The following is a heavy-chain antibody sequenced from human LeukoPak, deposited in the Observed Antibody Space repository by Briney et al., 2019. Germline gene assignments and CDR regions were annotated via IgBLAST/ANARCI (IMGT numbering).Heavy chain of an antibody. CDR3: ARDSRPIFEWQQLGGDY. D-gene: IGHD6-13*01. Sequence: ASVKVSCKASGYTFTGYYMHWVRQAPGQGLEWMGWINPNSGGTNYAQKFQGRVTMTRDTSISTAYMELSRLRSDDTAVYYCARDSRPIFEWQQLGGDYWGQGTLVTVSS. CDR1: GYTFTGYY. V-gene: IGHV1-2*02. J-gene: IGHJ4*02. CDR2: INPNSGGT.